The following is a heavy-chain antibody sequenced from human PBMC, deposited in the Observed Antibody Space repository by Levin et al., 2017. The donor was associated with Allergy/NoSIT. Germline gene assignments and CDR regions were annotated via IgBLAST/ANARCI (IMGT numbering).Heavy chain of an antibody. CDR2: ISYDGSNK. Sequence: GGSLRLSCAASGFTFSSYAMHWVRQAPGKGLEWVAVISYDGSNKYYADSVKGRFTISRDNSKNTLYLQMNSLRAEDTAVYYCARDDGSGSYQRPYYYGMDVWGQGTTVTVSS. CDR3: ARDDGSGSYQRPYYYGMDV. J-gene: IGHJ6*02. V-gene: IGHV3-30-3*01. CDR1: GFTFSSYA. D-gene: IGHD3-10*01.